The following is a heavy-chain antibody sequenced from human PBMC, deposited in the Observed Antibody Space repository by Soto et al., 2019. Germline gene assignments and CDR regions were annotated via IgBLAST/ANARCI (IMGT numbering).Heavy chain of an antibody. CDR1: GFTLSNTG. D-gene: IGHD6-19*01. CDR2: ISHDGSNT. J-gene: IGHJ5*02. Sequence: GGSLRLSCVASGFTLSNTGMHWVRQAPGKGLEWVAMISHDGSNTYYGDSVKGRFTISRDNSWNTLYPQMDSLRPEDTSVYYCAKDWGSSGWFNWFDPWGQGTLVTVSS. V-gene: IGHV3-30*18. CDR3: AKDWGSSGWFNWFDP.